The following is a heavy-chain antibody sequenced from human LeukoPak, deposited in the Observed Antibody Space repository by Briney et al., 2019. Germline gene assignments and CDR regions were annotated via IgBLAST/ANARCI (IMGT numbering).Heavy chain of an antibody. Sequence: PGRSLRLSCAASGFTFSSYGVHWVRQAPGKGLEWVAVIWYDGSNKYYADSVKGRFTISRDNAKNSLHLQMNSLRAEDTAVYYCTRDFSWQQLDYWGQGTLVTVSS. J-gene: IGHJ4*02. V-gene: IGHV3-33*01. CDR1: GFTFSSYG. CDR3: TRDFSWQQLDY. D-gene: IGHD5-24*01. CDR2: IWYDGSNK.